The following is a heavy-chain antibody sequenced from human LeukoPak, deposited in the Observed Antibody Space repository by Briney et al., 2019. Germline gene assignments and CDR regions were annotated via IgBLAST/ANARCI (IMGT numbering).Heavy chain of an antibody. CDR3: ARESVGAAADISWFDP. J-gene: IGHJ5*02. V-gene: IGHV4-34*01. Sequence: PSETLSLTCAVYGGSFSGYYWSWLRQPPGKGLEWIGEINHSGSTNYNPSLKSRVTISVDTSKNQFSLKLSSVTAADTAVYYCARESVGAAADISWFDPWGQGTLVTVSS. CDR1: GGSFSGYY. CDR2: INHSGST. D-gene: IGHD6-13*01.